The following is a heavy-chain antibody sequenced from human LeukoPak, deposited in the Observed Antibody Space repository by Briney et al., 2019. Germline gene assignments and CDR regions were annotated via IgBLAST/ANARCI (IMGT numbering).Heavy chain of an antibody. J-gene: IGHJ4*02. D-gene: IGHD5-18*01. V-gene: IGHV4-34*01. CDR1: GGSFSGYY. CDR2: INHSGST. Sequence: SETLSLTCAVYGGSFSGYYWSWIRQPPGKGLEWSGEINHSGSTNYNPSLKSRVTISVDTSKNQFSLKLSSVTAADTAVYYCARGKRIGGYSYGSTPFDYWGQGTLVTVSS. CDR3: ARGKRIGGYSYGSTPFDY.